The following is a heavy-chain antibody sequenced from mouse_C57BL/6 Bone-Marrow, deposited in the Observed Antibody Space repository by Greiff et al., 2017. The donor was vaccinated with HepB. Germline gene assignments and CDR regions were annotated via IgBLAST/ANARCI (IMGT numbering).Heavy chain of an antibody. D-gene: IGHD2-3*01. V-gene: IGHV1-81*01. Sequence: QVQLQQSGAELARPGASVKLSCKASGYTFTSYGISWVKQRTGQGLEWIGEIYPRSGNTYYNEKFKGKATLTADKSSSTAYMELRSLTSEDSAVYFCARDGWLLHWYFDVWGTGTTVTVSS. CDR3: ARDGWLLHWYFDV. CDR1: GYTFTSYG. CDR2: IYPRSGNT. J-gene: IGHJ1*03.